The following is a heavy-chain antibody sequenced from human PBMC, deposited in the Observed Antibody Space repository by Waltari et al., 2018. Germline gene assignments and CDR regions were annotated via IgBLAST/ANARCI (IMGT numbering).Heavy chain of an antibody. D-gene: IGHD4-17*01. J-gene: IGHJ3*01. CDR1: GLTFNNFG. CDR2: LRHDGNNK. Sequence: VHLEEFGGGVVQPGGSLTLSCAACGLTFNNFGMHWVRQAPVKGLECLPFLRHDGNNKYYAYSVKCRFIISRDNSKNTLYLQINSLRSDDTAIYYCVKDGDSFVPGYDAFDVWGQGTMVTVSS. CDR3: VKDGDSFVPGYDAFDV. V-gene: IGHV3-30*02.